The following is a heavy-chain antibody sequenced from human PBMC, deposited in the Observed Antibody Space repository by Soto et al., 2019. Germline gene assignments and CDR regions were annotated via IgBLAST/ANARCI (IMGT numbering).Heavy chain of an antibody. D-gene: IGHD2-2*01. CDR3: AKDWAPSSTSCFNFDY. CDR2: ISGSGGST. CDR1: GFTFSSYA. V-gene: IGHV3-23*01. Sequence: GGSLRLSCAASGFTFSSYAMSWVRQAPGKGLEWVSAISGSGGSTYYADSVKGRFTISRDNSKNTLYLQMNSLRAEDTAVYYCAKDWAPSSTSCFNFDYWGRGTLVTVSS. J-gene: IGHJ4*02.